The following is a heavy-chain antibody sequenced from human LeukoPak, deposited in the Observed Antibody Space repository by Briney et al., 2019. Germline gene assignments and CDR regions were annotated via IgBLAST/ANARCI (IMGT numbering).Heavy chain of an antibody. Sequence: PSETLSLTCTVSGGSISSGDYYWSWIRQPPGKGLEWIGYIYYSGSTYYNPSLKSRVTISVDRSKNQFSLRLSSVTAADTAVYYCAKRVAAAGIFDYWGQGTLVTVSS. J-gene: IGHJ4*02. CDR2: IYYSGST. D-gene: IGHD6-13*01. CDR1: GGSISSGDYY. V-gene: IGHV4-30-4*01. CDR3: AKRVAAAGIFDY.